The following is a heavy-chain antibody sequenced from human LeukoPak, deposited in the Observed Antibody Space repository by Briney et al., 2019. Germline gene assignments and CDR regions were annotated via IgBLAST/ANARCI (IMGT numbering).Heavy chain of an antibody. Sequence: GGSLRLSCAASGFTFSSYSMNWVRQAPGKGLEWVSSTSSSSSYIYYADSVKGRFTISRDNAKNSLYLQMNSLRAEDTAVYYCARENLWFGELYGDAFDIWGQGTMVTVSS. D-gene: IGHD3-10*01. CDR3: ARENLWFGELYGDAFDI. CDR1: GFTFSSYS. CDR2: TSSSSSYI. V-gene: IGHV3-21*01. J-gene: IGHJ3*02.